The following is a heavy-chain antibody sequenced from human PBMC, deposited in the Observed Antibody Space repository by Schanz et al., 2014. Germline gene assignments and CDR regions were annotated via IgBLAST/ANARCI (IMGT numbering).Heavy chain of an antibody. CDR3: ARNGVAAGGCDY. Sequence: QVQLVQSGAEVKKPGASVKVSCKASGYTFTSYYMHWVRQAPGQGLEWMGIINPSGGSTSYAQKYQGRVTMTRDTSTSTVYMKLSSMRSEDTAVYYCARNGVAAGGCDYWGQGTLXTVSS. J-gene: IGHJ4*02. CDR2: INPSGGST. V-gene: IGHV1-46*01. CDR1: GYTFTSYY. D-gene: IGHD6-13*01.